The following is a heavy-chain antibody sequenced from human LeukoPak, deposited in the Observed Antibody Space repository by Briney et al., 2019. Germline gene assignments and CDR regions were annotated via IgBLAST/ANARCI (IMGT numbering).Heavy chain of an antibody. CDR3: ARMDIVATADV. V-gene: IGHV4-61*02. Sequence: SETLSLTCTVSGDSISSGDYYWSWIRQPAGKGLEWIGRISSSGSTNYNPSLKSRVTISVDTSKNQFSLKLSSVTAADTAVYYCARMDIVATADVWGKGTTVTVSS. CDR2: ISSSGST. D-gene: IGHD5-12*01. CDR1: GDSISSGDYY. J-gene: IGHJ6*04.